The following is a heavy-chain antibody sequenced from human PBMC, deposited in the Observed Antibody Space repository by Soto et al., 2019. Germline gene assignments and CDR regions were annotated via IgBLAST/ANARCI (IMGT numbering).Heavy chain of an antibody. CDR3: ARVELRATMVRGVITNKPNWFDP. CDR1: GYTFTSYG. Sequence: QVQLVQSGAEVKKPGASVKVSCKASGYTFTSYGISWVRQAPGQGLEWMGWISAYNGNTNYAQKLQGRVTMTTDTSTSTGYMELRSLRSDDTAVYYCARVELRATMVRGVITNKPNWFDPWGQGTLVTVSS. D-gene: IGHD3-10*01. CDR2: ISAYNGNT. V-gene: IGHV1-18*01. J-gene: IGHJ5*02.